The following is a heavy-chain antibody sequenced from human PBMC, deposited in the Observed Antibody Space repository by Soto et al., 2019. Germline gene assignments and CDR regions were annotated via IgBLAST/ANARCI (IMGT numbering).Heavy chain of an antibody. CDR1: GGSFSPNY. CDR3: ARIAAAGTNFDY. CDR2: NYYGGTT. J-gene: IGHJ4*02. D-gene: IGHD6-13*01. V-gene: IGHV4-59*12. Sequence: SETLSLTCTVSGGSFSPNYWAWIRQPPGKGLEWIGYNYYGGTTRYNPSIERRVTITVDKSKNQFSQKLSYVTAADTAVYYCARIAAAGTNFDYWGQGTLVTVS.